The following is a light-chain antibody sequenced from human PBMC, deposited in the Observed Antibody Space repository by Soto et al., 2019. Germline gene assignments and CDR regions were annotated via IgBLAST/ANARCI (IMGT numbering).Light chain of an antibody. CDR3: QQRRNWL. J-gene: IGKJ2*01. CDR2: DAS. CDR1: QSLSSY. V-gene: IGKV3-11*01. Sequence: IVLTQSPATLSLSPGERATLSCRASQSLSSYLAWYQQQPGQAPRLLIYDASNRASGIPARFSGSGSGTDFTLTISSLEPEDSAVYYCQQRRNWLFGQGTKVEIK.